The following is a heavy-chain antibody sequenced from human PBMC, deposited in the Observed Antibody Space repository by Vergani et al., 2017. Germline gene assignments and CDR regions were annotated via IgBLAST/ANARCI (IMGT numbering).Heavy chain of an antibody. CDR1: GFTFDDYA. D-gene: IGHD6-13*01. Sequence: EVQLVESGGGLVQPGRSLRLSCAASGFTFDDYAMHWVRQAPGKGLEWVSGISWNSGSIGYADSVKGRFTISRDNAKNSLYLQMNSLRAEDTALYYCAKDTGHIAAAGRSNWGQGTLVTVSS. V-gene: IGHV3-9*01. CDR3: AKDTGHIAAAGRSN. CDR2: ISWNSGSI. J-gene: IGHJ4*02.